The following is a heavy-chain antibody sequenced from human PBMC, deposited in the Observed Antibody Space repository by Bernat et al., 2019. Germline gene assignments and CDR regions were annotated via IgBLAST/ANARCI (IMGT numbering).Heavy chain of an antibody. Sequence: EVQLLESGGGLVQPGGSLRLSCLASGFTFSSYAMNWVRQAPGKGLQWVSGISGSGGSTFYADSVKGRFTISRDNSNNTLYLQMNSLRAEDTAVYYCAKVRSGAVTGAVNYWGQGTLVTVSS. J-gene: IGHJ4*02. D-gene: IGHD2-8*02. CDR3: AKVRSGAVTGAVNY. V-gene: IGHV3-23*01. CDR2: ISGSGGST. CDR1: GFTFSSYA.